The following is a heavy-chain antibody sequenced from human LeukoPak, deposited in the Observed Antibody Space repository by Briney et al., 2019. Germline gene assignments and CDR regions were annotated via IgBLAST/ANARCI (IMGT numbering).Heavy chain of an antibody. Sequence: SGGSLRLSCAAPGFTFSIYWMSWVRQAPGKGLEWVANIKQDGSEKYYVDSVKGRFTISRDNAKNSLYLQMNSLRAEDTAVYYCARVDRLETATMTDYWGQGTLVTVSS. D-gene: IGHD5-24*01. V-gene: IGHV3-7*05. CDR3: ARVDRLETATMTDY. CDR1: GFTFSIYW. CDR2: IKQDGSEK. J-gene: IGHJ4*02.